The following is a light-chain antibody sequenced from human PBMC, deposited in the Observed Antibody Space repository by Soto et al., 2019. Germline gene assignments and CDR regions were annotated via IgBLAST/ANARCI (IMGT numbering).Light chain of an antibody. V-gene: IGLV1-40*01. CDR1: SSNIGAGYD. CDR2: GNS. CDR3: QSYDSSLSGVV. J-gene: IGLJ3*02. Sequence: QSVLTQPPSVSGAPGQRVTLSCTGGSSNIGAGYDVHWYQQLPGAAPKLLIFGNSNRRPGVPDRFSGSKSGTSAPLAITGLLAEDEADYYCQSYDSSLSGVVFGGGTKLTVL.